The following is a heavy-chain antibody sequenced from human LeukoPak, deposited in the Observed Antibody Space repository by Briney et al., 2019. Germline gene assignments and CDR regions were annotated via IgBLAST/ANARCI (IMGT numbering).Heavy chain of an antibody. D-gene: IGHD6-13*01. Sequence: GGSLRLSCAASGFTFSNAWMSGVRQAPGKGLEWVGRIKSKTGGGTTDYAAPVKGRLTSSRDESKNTLYLQMNSLKTEDTAVYYCTTDRASSWYFGIQHNWFDPWGQGTLVTVSS. CDR1: GFTFSNAW. J-gene: IGHJ5*02. V-gene: IGHV3-15*01. CDR2: IKSKTGGGTT. CDR3: TTDRASSWYFGIQHNWFDP.